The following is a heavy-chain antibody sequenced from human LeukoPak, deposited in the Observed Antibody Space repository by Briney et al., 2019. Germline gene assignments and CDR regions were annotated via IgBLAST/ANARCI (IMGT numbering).Heavy chain of an antibody. CDR3: TRERWLDY. V-gene: IGHV3-74*01. CDR2: INSDGSST. J-gene: IGHJ4*02. D-gene: IGHD5-24*01. CDR1: GFTFSTYW. Sequence: AGGSLRLSCAASGFTFSTYWMSWVRHAPGKGPVWVSRINSDGSSTSYADSVKGRFTISRDNAKNTLYLQMNSLRAEDTAVYYCTRERWLDYWGQGTLVTVSS.